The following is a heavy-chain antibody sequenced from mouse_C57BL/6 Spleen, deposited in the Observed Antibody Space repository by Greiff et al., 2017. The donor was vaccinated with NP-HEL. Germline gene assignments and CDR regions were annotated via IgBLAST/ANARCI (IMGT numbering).Heavy chain of an antibody. CDR2: IYPGDGDT. CDR1: GYAFSSYW. J-gene: IGHJ3*01. D-gene: IGHD2-4*01. V-gene: IGHV1-80*01. Sequence: QVQLQQSGAELVKPGASVKISCKASGYAFSSYWMNWVKQRPGKGLEWIGQIYPGDGDTNYNGKFKGKATLTADKSSSTAYMQLSSLTSEDSAVYFCARSAAYYDYDSFAYWGQGTLVTVSA. CDR3: ARSAAYYDYDSFAY.